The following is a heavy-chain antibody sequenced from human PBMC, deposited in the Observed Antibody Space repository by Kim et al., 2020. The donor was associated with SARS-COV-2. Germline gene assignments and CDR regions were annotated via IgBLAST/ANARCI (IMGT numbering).Heavy chain of an antibody. Sequence: SETLSLTCTVSGGSISSGDYYWSWIRQPPGKGLEWIGYIYYSGSTYYNPSLKSRVTISVDTSKNQFSLKLSSVTAADTAVYYCARERRRYFDWLSDYWGQGTLVTVSS. V-gene: IGHV4-30-4*01. D-gene: IGHD3-9*01. J-gene: IGHJ4*02. CDR1: GGSISSGDYY. CDR3: ARERRRYFDWLSDY. CDR2: IYYSGST.